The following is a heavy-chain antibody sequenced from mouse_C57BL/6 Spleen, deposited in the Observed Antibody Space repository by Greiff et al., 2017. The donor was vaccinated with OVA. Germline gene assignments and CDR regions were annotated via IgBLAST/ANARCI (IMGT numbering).Heavy chain of an antibody. CDR2: IRLKSDNYAT. J-gene: IGHJ1*03. Sequence: EVQRVESGGGLVQPGGSMKLSCVASGFTFSNYWMNWVRQSPEKGLEWVAQIRLKSDNYATHYAESVKGRFTISRDDSKSSVYLQMNNLRAEDTGIYYCTAPYGNYWYFDVWGTGTTVTVSS. D-gene: IGHD2-1*01. V-gene: IGHV6-3*01. CDR1: GFTFSNYW. CDR3: TAPYGNYWYFDV.